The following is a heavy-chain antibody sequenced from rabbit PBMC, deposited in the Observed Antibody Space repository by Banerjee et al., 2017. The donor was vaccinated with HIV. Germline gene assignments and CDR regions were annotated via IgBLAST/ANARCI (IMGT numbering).Heavy chain of an antibody. V-gene: IGHV1S45*01. CDR2: IGAGSSGSI. CDR3: ARDLAGVTGWNFGL. Sequence: QEQLEESGGDLVKPGASLTLTCTASGIDFSNYYYMCWVRQAPGKGLEWIACIGAGSSGSIHYASWVNGRFTISDHNAQNTLYLQLNSLTAADTATYFCARDLAGVTGWNFGLWGPGTLVTVS. J-gene: IGHJ4*01. D-gene: IGHD4-1*01. CDR1: GIDFSNYYY.